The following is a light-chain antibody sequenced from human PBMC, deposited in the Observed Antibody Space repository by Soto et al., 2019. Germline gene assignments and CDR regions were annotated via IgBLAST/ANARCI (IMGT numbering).Light chain of an antibody. CDR3: QSYDSSLSAYV. CDR1: SSTIGAGYD. J-gene: IGLJ1*01. Sequence: QSALTQPPSVSGAPGQRVSISCTGSSSTIGAGYDVHWYQQLPGTAPKLLIYGHTNRPSGVPDRFSGSKSGTSASLAITALQAEDEADYYCQSYDSSLSAYVFGTGTRVTVL. V-gene: IGLV1-40*01. CDR2: GHT.